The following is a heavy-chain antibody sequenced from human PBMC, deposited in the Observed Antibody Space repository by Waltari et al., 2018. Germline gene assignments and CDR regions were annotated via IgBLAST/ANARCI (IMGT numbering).Heavy chain of an antibody. D-gene: IGHD4-17*01. J-gene: IGHJ4*02. CDR2: IKQDGSEK. CDR1: GMTLSSYW. CDR3: VTGLTTVTAKDYFDH. Sequence: EVQLVESGGGSVQPGGSLRLSCAASGMTLSSYWMNWVRQAPGKGLEWVDNIKQDGSEKNYVYSVEGRFSISRDNAQNSLYLQMNSLRAEDTAIYYCVTGLTTVTAKDYFDHWGQGALVTVSS. V-gene: IGHV3-7*01.